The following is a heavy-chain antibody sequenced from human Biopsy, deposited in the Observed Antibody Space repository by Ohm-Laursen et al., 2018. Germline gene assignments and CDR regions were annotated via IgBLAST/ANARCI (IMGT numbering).Heavy chain of an antibody. CDR3: TRDLQTRAETFDS. CDR1: GYPFITYG. CDR2: ISGLNGIK. Sequence: GASVKVSCKASGYPFITYGISWVRQAPGQGLEWMGWISGLNGIKTSASKFQGRLTMTTDRSASTAYMELRGLRSDDTAVYYCTRDLQTRAETFDSWGQGTLVIVSS. J-gene: IGHJ5*01. D-gene: IGHD4-11*01. V-gene: IGHV1-18*01.